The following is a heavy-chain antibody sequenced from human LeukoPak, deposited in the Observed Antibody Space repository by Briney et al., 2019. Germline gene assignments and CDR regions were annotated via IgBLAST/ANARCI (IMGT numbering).Heavy chain of an antibody. Sequence: PSQTLSLTCTVSGGSISSGSYYWSWIRQPAGKGLEWIGRIYTTGSTNYNPSLKSRVTISLDTSKNQFSLKLSSVTAADTAVYYCARERVWRYCGGDSCGWFDPWGQGTLVTVSS. CDR2: IYTTGST. J-gene: IGHJ5*02. D-gene: IGHD2-21*02. CDR1: GGSISSGSYY. V-gene: IGHV4-61*02. CDR3: ARERVWRYCGGDSCGWFDP.